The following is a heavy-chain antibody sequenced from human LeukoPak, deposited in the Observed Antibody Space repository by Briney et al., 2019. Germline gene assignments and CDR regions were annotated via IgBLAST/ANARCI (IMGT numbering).Heavy chain of an antibody. CDR3: ARDPRDYYDSSGYYYFYYYYGMDV. D-gene: IGHD3-22*01. CDR1: GFTLRSYD. Sequence: GGSLRLSCAASGFTLRSYDMHWVRQVTGKGLEWVSAIGISDDTYYQGSVKGRFTISRDNSKNTLYLQMNSLRAEDTAVYYCARDPRDYYDSSGYYYFYYYYGMDVWGQGTTVTVSS. J-gene: IGHJ6*02. V-gene: IGHV3-13*01. CDR2: IGISDDT.